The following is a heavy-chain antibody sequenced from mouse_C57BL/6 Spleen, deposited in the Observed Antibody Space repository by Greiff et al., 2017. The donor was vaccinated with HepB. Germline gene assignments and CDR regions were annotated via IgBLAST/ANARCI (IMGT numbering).Heavy chain of an antibody. CDR2: IYPSDSET. Sequence: VQLQQSGAELVRPGSSVKLSCKASGYTFTSYWMDWVKQRPGQGLEWIGNIYPSDSETHYNQKFKDKATLTVDKSSSTAYMQLTSLTYEDSAVYYCARVLYYDGSSYWYFDVWGTGTTVTVSS. CDR1: GYTFTSYW. CDR3: ARVLYYDGSSYWYFDV. J-gene: IGHJ1*03. V-gene: IGHV1-61*01. D-gene: IGHD1-1*01.